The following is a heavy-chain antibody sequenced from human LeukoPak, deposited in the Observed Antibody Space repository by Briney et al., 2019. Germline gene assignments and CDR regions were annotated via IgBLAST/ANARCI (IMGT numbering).Heavy chain of an antibody. D-gene: IGHD3-10*01. V-gene: IGHV3-30*02. CDR2: IRYDGSNK. CDR3: AKDEGFMVRGVTQADY. J-gene: IGHJ4*02. CDR1: GFTFSSYG. Sequence: GGSLRLSCAASGFTFSSYGMHWVRQAPGKGLEWVAFIRYDGSNKYYADSVKGRFTISRDNSKNTLYLQMNSLRAEDTAVYYCAKDEGFMVRGVTQADYWGQGTLVTVSS.